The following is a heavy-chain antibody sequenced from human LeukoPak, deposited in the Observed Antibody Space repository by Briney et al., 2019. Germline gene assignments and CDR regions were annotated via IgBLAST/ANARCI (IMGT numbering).Heavy chain of an antibody. V-gene: IGHV3-48*03. D-gene: IGHD3-22*01. CDR1: GFTFSSYE. Sequence: GGSLRLSCAVTGFTFSSYEMNWVRQAPGKGLEWVSYISTRGSTIYYADSVKGRFTISRDNAKNSLYLQMNSLRAEDTAVYYCARGYLTSGYSQGFDYRGQGTLVTVSS. CDR2: ISTRGSTI. CDR3: ARGYLTSGYSQGFDY. J-gene: IGHJ4*02.